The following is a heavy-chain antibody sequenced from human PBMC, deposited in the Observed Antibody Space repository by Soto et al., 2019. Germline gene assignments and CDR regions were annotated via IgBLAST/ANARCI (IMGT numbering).Heavy chain of an antibody. Sequence: SGPTLVNPTQTLTLTCTISGFSLSTSGMCVSWIRQPPGKALEWLALIDWDDDKYYSTSLKTRLTISKDTSKNQVVLTMTNMDPVDTATYYCARIPIVVVVAATDYYYYGMDVWGQGTTVTVSS. CDR2: IDWDDDK. J-gene: IGHJ6*02. CDR3: ARIPIVVVVAATDYYYYGMDV. V-gene: IGHV2-70*01. D-gene: IGHD2-15*01. CDR1: GFSLSTSGMC.